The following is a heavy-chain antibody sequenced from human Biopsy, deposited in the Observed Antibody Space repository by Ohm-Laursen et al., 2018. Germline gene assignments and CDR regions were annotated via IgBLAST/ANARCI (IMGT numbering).Heavy chain of an antibody. CDR1: GGSISSYY. J-gene: IGHJ4*02. Sequence: TLSLTCTVSGGSISSYYWNWIRQPPGKGLEWVGYIYYSGSTNYNPSLKSRVTISVDTSKNQFSLKLYSVTAADTAVYYCARGRGWGNTYFRSFDYWGQGTLVTVSS. CDR3: ARGRGWGNTYFRSFDY. V-gene: IGHV4-59*01. D-gene: IGHD3-9*01. CDR2: IYYSGST.